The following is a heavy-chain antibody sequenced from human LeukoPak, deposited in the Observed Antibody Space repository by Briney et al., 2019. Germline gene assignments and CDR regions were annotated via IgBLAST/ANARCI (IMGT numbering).Heavy chain of an antibody. CDR2: ITSSSSTI. J-gene: IGHJ4*02. Sequence: PGGSLRLSCAASGFTFSSYNMNWVRQAPGKGLEWVSYITSSSSTIYYADSVKGRFTISRDNAKNSLFLQMNSLRDEDTAVYYCARDMYYGDYEIDYWGRGTLVTVSS. V-gene: IGHV3-48*02. CDR3: ARDMYYGDYEIDY. D-gene: IGHD4-17*01. CDR1: GFTFSSYN.